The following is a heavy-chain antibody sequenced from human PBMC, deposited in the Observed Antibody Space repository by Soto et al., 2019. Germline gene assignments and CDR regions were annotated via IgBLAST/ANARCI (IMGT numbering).Heavy chain of an antibody. D-gene: IGHD3-22*01. Sequence: EVQLVESGGGLVQPGGSLRLSCAASGFTFSSYWMHWVRQAPGKGLVWVSRINSDGSSTSYADSVKGRFTISRDNANNTLYLQMNSLRAEDTAVYYCASGTSSGYYPYYYYGMDVWGQGTTVTVSS. CDR1: GFTFSSYW. V-gene: IGHV3-74*01. CDR3: ASGTSSGYYPYYYYGMDV. CDR2: INSDGSST. J-gene: IGHJ6*02.